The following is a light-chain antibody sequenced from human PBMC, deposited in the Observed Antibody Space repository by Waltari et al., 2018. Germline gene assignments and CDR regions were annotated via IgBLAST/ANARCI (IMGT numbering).Light chain of an antibody. Sequence: DIVLTQSPLSLSVTPAGPASISCGSSQSPLHSSGNPFLDWYLQKQGQSPQLLSYLVSNRASGVPDRFSGSGSGTDFTLKISRVEAEDVGVYFCMRARQTPWTFGQGTRVEIK. CDR1: QSPLHSSGNPF. J-gene: IGKJ1*01. CDR2: LVS. V-gene: IGKV2-28*01. CDR3: MRARQTPWT.